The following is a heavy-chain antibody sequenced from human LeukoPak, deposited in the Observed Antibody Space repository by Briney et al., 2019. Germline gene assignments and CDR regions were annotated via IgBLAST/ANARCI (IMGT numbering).Heavy chain of an antibody. D-gene: IGHD3-22*01. J-gene: IGHJ5*02. CDR3: VRGRYYYDTSGYVVWLDP. Sequence: SQTLSLTCNVSGGSITSGGYYWTWIRQAAGKGLEWLGRIHTSGSANYMPSLKGRVAISLDTSKNQFSLKLSSVTAADTAVYYCVRGRYYYDTSGYVVWLDPWGQGTLVTVSS. CDR1: GGSITSGGYY. V-gene: IGHV4-61*02. CDR2: IHTSGSA.